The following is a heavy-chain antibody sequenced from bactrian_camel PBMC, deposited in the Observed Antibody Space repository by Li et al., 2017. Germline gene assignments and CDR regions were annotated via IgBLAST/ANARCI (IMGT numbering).Heavy chain of an antibody. D-gene: IGHD3*01. CDR2: INSGGGST. CDR1: GFTFSSSG. V-gene: IGHV3S40*01. J-gene: IGHJ6*01. Sequence: VQLVESGGGYVQPGGSLRLSCAASGFTFSSSGMSWVRQAPGKGLEWVSAINSGGGSTYYADSVKGRFTISRDNAKNTLYLQLNSLKPEDTAMYYCAVRRYYCGLYFVGDEFGFWGQGTQVTVS. CDR3: AVRRYYCGLYFVGDEFGF.